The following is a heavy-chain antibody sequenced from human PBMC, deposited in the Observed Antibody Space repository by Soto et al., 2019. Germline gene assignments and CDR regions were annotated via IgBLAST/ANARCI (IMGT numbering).Heavy chain of an antibody. CDR2: ISSSGTTT. Sequence: QVELVESGGGFVKPGGSLRLSCAASQFTFSDYYLSWIRQAPGKGLEWVSYISSSGTTTSYSDSVNGRFTISRDNARKSLYLQMNSLRAEDTAVYYCARGPFRGLVVPAAFGYWGQGTLVTVSS. CDR1: QFTFSDYY. J-gene: IGHJ4*02. CDR3: ARGPFRGLVVPAAFGY. V-gene: IGHV3-11*01. D-gene: IGHD2-2*01.